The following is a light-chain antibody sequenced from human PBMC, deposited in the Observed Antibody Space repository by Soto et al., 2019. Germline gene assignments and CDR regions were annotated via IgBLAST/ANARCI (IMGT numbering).Light chain of an antibody. V-gene: IGKV3-20*01. CDR2: DAS. J-gene: IGKJ4*01. Sequence: EIVLTQSPGTLSVSPGERATLSCRASQSVGRNYLAWYQQKPGQAPRLLIYDASSRATGIPDRFSGSGSGTDSTLTISRLEPEDFAVYSCQQYASSPLTFGGGTKVEAK. CDR3: QQYASSPLT. CDR1: QSVGRNY.